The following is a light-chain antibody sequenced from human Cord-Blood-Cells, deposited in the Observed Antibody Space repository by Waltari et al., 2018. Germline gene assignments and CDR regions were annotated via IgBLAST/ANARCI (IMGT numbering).Light chain of an antibody. CDR1: SSDVGGYNN. Sequence: QSALTQPASVSGSPGPSITISCTGTSSDVGGYNNVSWYQQHPGKAPKLWIYDVSHRPSGVSNRFSGSKSGNTASLTISGLQAEDEADYYCSSYTSSSTLVFGTGTKVTVL. J-gene: IGLJ1*01. CDR2: DVS. CDR3: SSYTSSSTLV. V-gene: IGLV2-14*01.